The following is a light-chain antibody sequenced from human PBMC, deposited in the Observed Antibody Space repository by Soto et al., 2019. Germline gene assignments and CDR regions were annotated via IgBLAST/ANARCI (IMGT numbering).Light chain of an antibody. V-gene: IGLV1-40*01. CDR1: SSNIGAGYD. CDR2: GNS. CDR3: QSYDRSLSGLV. Sequence: QSVLTQPPSVSGAPGQRVTISCTGSSSNIGAGYDVNWYQQFPATAPKLLIYGNSDRPSGVPDRFSGSKSGTSASLAITGLQAEDEADYYCQSYDRSLSGLVFGGGTQLTVL. J-gene: IGLJ2*01.